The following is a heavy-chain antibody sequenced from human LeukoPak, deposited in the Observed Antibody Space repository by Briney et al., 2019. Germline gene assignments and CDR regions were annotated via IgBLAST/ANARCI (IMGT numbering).Heavy chain of an antibody. V-gene: IGHV3-30*18. D-gene: IGHD6-19*01. CDR3: AKDQENSSGWYTGY. J-gene: IGHJ4*02. CDR2: ISYDASNK. CDR1: GFPFSTYG. Sequence: GGSLRLSCAASGFPFSTYGMHWVRQAPGKGLEWVAVISYDASNKYYPDSVKGRFTISRDNSKNTLYLQMNSLRAEDTAVYYCAKDQENSSGWYTGYWGQGTLVIVSS.